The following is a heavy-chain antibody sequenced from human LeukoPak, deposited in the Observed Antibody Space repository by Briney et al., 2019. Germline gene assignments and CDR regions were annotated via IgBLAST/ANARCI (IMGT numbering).Heavy chain of an antibody. V-gene: IGHV4-34*01. CDR2: INHGGST. Sequence: PSETLSLTCAVYGGSFSGYYWSWIRQPPGKGLEWIGEINHGGSTNYNPSLKSRVTISVDTSKNQFSLKLSSVTAADTAVYYCARGRVVPASSIWGQGTMVTVSS. CDR1: GGSFSGYY. CDR3: ARGRVVPASSI. J-gene: IGHJ3*02. D-gene: IGHD2-2*01.